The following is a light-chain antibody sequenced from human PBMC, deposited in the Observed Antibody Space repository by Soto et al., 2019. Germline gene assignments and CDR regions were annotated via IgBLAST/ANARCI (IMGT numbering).Light chain of an antibody. V-gene: IGKV3-20*01. CDR2: GAS. CDR3: QQYGSSPRT. J-gene: IGKJ2*01. CDR1: QSVSSSY. Sequence: EIVLRQSPGTLSLSPGERATLSCRASQSVSSSYLAWYQQKPGQAPRLLIDGASSRATGIPDRFSGSGSGTDFTLTISRLEPEDFAVYYCQQYGSSPRTFGQGTKLEIK.